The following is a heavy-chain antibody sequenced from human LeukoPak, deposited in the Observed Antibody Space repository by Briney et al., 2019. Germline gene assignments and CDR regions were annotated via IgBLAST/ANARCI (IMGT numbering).Heavy chain of an antibody. CDR3: ARRTGGSSSRDY. Sequence: SETLSLTCAVYGGSFSGYYWSWIRQPPGKGLEWIGEINHSGSTNYNPSLKSRVTISVDTPKNQFSLKLSSVTAADTAVYYCARRTGGSSSRDYWGQGTLVTVSS. V-gene: IGHV4-34*01. CDR2: INHSGST. CDR1: GGSFSGYY. J-gene: IGHJ4*02. D-gene: IGHD6-13*01.